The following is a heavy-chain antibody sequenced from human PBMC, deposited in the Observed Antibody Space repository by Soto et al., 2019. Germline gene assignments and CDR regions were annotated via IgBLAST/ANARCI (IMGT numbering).Heavy chain of an antibody. J-gene: IGHJ6*02. CDR3: ARDRSEIVIGVIVSYYGMDV. Sequence: QVQLVQSGAEVKKPGASVKVSCKASGYTFTSYYMHWVRQAPGQGLEWMGIINPSGGSTSYAQKFPGRVTMTRDTSTSTVYMELSSLRSEDTAVYYGARDRSEIVIGVIVSYYGMDVWGQGTTVTVSS. CDR2: INPSGGST. CDR1: GYTFTSYY. D-gene: IGHD3-16*02. V-gene: IGHV1-46*03.